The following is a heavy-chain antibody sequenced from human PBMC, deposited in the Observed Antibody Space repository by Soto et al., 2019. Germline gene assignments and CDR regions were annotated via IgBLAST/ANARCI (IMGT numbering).Heavy chain of an antibody. V-gene: IGHV2-5*02. CDR1: GFSLSTSGVG. CDR3: AHRPSAGIVDAFDI. Sequence: QITLKESGPTLVKPTQTLTLTCTFSGFSLSTSGVGVGWIRQPPGKALEWLALIYWDDDKRYSPSLKSSLTITKDTSKNQVVLTMTNMDPVDTATYYGAHRPSAGIVDAFDIWGQGTMVTVSS. D-gene: IGHD1-26*01. J-gene: IGHJ3*02. CDR2: IYWDDDK.